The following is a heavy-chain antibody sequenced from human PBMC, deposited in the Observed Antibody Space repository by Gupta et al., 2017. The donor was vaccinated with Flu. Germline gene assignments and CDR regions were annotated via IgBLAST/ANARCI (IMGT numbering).Heavy chain of an antibody. D-gene: IGHD1-26*01. CDR3: ARNLGWQQFDY. V-gene: IGHV3-7*01. Sequence: VRQDPGKGLEWVENRSADDGVKNYADSGKGRCTNARKDAKDSLYLQMNSLRAEDTAVYYCARNLGWQQFDYWGQGARVTVAS. J-gene: IGHJ4*02. CDR2: RSADDGVK.